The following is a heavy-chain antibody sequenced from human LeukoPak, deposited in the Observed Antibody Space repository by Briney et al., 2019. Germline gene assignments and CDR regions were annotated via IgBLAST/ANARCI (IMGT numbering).Heavy chain of an antibody. Sequence: PSETLSLTCTVSGDSITSGGYYWTWIRQPPGRGLEWIGYIYYSGSTYYNPSLKSRLTMSIDMSKKQFSLKLSSVTTADTAVYYCARDVVSTAHYFDYWGQGTLVIVSS. CDR1: GDSITSGGYY. V-gene: IGHV4-30-4*01. D-gene: IGHD5/OR15-5a*01. J-gene: IGHJ4*02. CDR2: IYYSGST. CDR3: ARDVVSTAHYFDY.